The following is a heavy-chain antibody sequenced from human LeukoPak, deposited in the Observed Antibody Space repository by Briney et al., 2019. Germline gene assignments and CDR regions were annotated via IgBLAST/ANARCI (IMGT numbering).Heavy chain of an antibody. J-gene: IGHJ6*02. CDR3: AREDGVVSSDYGMDV. Sequence: GGSLRLSCAASGFTFSSYSMNWVRQAPGKGLEWVSSISSSSSYIYYADSVKGRFTISRDNAKNSLYLQMNSLRAEDTAVYYCAREDGVVSSDYGMDVWGQGTTVTVSS. V-gene: IGHV3-21*01. CDR1: GFTFSSYS. D-gene: IGHD3-3*01. CDR2: ISSSSSYI.